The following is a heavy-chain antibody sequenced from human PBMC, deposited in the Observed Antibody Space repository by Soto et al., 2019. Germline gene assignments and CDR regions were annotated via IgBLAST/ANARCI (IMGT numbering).Heavy chain of an antibody. CDR2: IYPDDSDT. V-gene: IGHV5-51*01. D-gene: IGHD1-26*01. CDR1: GYSFTNYW. J-gene: IGHJ3*02. Sequence: PGESLKISCKGSGYSFTNYWIGWVRQMPGKGLEWMGIIYPDDSDTRYSPSFQGQVTISADKSISTAYLQWSSLKASDTAMYYCSRHSHSAHYYWDLDIWGQGTMVTVSS. CDR3: SRHSHSAHYYWDLDI.